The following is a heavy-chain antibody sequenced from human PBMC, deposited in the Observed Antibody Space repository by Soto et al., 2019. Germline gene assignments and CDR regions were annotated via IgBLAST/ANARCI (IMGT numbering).Heavy chain of an antibody. CDR1: GFTFSSYS. D-gene: IGHD2-2*01. Sequence: GGSLTLSCAASGFTFSSYSMNWVRQAPGKGLEWVSSISSSSSYIYYADSVKGRFTISRDNAKNSLYLQMNSLRAEDTAVYYCARARQVRYFDYWGQGTLVTVSS. V-gene: IGHV3-21*01. J-gene: IGHJ4*02. CDR2: ISSSSSYI. CDR3: ARARQVRYFDY.